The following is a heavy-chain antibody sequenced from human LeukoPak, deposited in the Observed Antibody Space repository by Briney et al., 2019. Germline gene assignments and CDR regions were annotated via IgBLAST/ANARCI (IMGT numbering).Heavy chain of an antibody. Sequence: ASVKVSCKASGYTFTSYYMHWVRQAPGQGLEWMGIINPSGGSTSYAQKFQGRVTITADESTSTAYMELSSLRSEDTAVYYCARGCRFWSGPSGPCYYGMDVWGQGTTVTVSS. CDR1: GYTFTSYY. J-gene: IGHJ6*02. CDR3: ARGCRFWSGPSGPCYYGMDV. CDR2: INPSGGST. D-gene: IGHD3-3*01. V-gene: IGHV1-46*01.